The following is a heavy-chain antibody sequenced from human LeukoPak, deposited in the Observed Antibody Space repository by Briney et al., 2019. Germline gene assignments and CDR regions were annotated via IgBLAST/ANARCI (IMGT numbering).Heavy chain of an antibody. CDR1: GYTFTSYH. CDR2: IKPRGGST. CDR3: ARESTVAHRAFDI. V-gene: IGHV1-46*03. Sequence: ASVKVSCKASGYTFTSYHMHWVRQAPGQGPEWMGVIKPRGGSTSYAQKFQGRVTMTRDTSTSTVYMELSSLRAEDTAVYYCARESTVAHRAFDIWGQGTMVTVSS. D-gene: IGHD4-23*01. J-gene: IGHJ3*02.